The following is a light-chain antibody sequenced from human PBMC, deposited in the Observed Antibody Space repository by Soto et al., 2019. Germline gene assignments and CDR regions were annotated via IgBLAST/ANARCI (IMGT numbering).Light chain of an antibody. J-gene: IGLJ2*01. CDR1: SSDVGSYNL. CDR3: CSYAGSSTYVV. CDR2: EVI. V-gene: IGLV2-23*02. Sequence: QSALTQPASVSGSPGQSITISCTGTSSDVGSYNLVSWYQQHPGKAPKLMIYEVIKRPSGVSNRFSGSKSGNTASLTISGRQAEDEADYYCCSYAGSSTYVVFGGGTKLTVL.